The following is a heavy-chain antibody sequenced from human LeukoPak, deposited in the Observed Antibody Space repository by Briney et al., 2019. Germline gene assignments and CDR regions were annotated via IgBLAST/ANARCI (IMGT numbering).Heavy chain of an antibody. CDR3: ARSLVVGATYPYH. CDR2: ISSSSTYK. V-gene: IGHV3-21*06. J-gene: IGHJ5*02. Sequence: PGGSLRLSCAASGFTFSSYSMNWVRQAPGKGLEWVSCISSSSTYKYYADSVKGRFTISRDNAKNSLYLQLNSLRAEDTAVYYCARSLVVGATYPYHWGQGTLVTVSS. D-gene: IGHD1-26*01. CDR1: GFTFSSYS.